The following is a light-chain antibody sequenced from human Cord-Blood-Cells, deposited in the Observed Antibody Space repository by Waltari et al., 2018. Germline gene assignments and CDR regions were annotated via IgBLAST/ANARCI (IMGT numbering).Light chain of an antibody. Sequence: QSALTQHASVSGAPGQSITISCTGTSSDVGGYNYVPWYQQHPGNAPKLMIYDVSNRPSGVSNRFSGSKAGNSASLTSSGLQAEDKADYYCSSYTSSSTLVFGTGTKVTVL. CDR2: DVS. CDR3: SSYTSSSTLV. J-gene: IGLJ1*01. CDR1: SSDVGGYNY. V-gene: IGLV2-14*01.